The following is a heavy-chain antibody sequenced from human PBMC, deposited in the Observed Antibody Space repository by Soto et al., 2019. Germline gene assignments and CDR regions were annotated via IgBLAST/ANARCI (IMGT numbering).Heavy chain of an antibody. CDR1: GYTFTGYY. J-gene: IGHJ6*02. V-gene: IGHV1-2*04. CDR3: ARDLLGVAVATGPAVYYYYYGMDV. CDR2: INPNSGGT. Sequence: GASVKVSCKASGYTFTGYYMHWVRQAPGQGLEWMGWINPNSGGTNYAQKFQGWVTMTRDTSISTAYMELSRLRSDDTAVYYCARDLLGVAVATGPAVYYYYYGMDVWGQGTTVTVS. D-gene: IGHD6-19*01.